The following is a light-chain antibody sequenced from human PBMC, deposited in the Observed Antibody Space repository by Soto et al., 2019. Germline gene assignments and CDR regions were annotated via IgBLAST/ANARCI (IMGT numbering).Light chain of an antibody. CDR2: DNN. CDR1: SSNIENNF. Sequence: QSVLTQPPSVSAAPGQTVIISCSGSSSNIENNFVSWYQQLPGTAPKLLIFDNNKRPSRIPDRSYGSKSGTSATLGITGLQTGDEADYYCVAWDTSLTTTVLFGGGTKLTVL. V-gene: IGLV1-51*01. CDR3: VAWDTSLTTTVL. J-gene: IGLJ2*01.